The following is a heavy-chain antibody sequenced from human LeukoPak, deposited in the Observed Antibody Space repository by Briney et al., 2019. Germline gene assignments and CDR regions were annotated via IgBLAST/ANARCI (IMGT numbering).Heavy chain of an antibody. CDR2: TYYTENT. V-gene: IGHV4-61*08. CDR3: ARGNGDAYNMVDT. CDR1: GGFINIGGYY. J-gene: IGHJ5*02. Sequence: SETLSLTCSVSGGFINIGGYYWHRLRQPPGKGLEWIENTYYTENTNYNPSLKSRVPISLATCKNQFSLTLRSLTAAHTAVYYCARGNGDAYNMVDTWGPGTLVT. D-gene: IGHD5-24*01.